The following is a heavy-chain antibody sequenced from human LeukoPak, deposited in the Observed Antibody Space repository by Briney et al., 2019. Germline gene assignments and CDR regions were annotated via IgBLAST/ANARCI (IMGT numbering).Heavy chain of an antibody. V-gene: IGHV1-2*06. J-gene: IGHJ3*02. CDR1: GYTFTGYY. D-gene: IGHD2-21*02. CDR3: ARDRLDEAYCGGDCLDAFDI. Sequence: ASVKVSRKASGYTFTGYYMHWVRQAPGQGLEWMGRINPNSGGTNYAQKFQGRVTMTRDTSISTAYMELSRLRSDDTAVYYCARDRLDEAYCGGDCLDAFDIWGQGTMVTVSS. CDR2: INPNSGGT.